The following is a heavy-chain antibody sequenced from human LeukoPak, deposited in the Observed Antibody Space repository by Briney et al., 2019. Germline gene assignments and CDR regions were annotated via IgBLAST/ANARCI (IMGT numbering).Heavy chain of an antibody. CDR3: ARDAAIKAVAGRANWFDP. J-gene: IGHJ5*02. V-gene: IGHV1-18*01. D-gene: IGHD6-19*01. CDR2: ISAYNGNT. CDR1: GYTFTSYG. Sequence: GASVKVSCKASGYTFTSYGISWVRQAPGQGREWMGWISAYNGNTNYAQKLQGRVTMTTDTSTSTAYMELRSLRSDDTAVYYCARDAAIKAVAGRANWFDPWGQGTLVTVSS.